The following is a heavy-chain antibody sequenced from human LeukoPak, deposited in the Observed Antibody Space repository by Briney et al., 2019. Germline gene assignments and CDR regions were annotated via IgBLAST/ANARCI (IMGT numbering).Heavy chain of an antibody. J-gene: IGHJ6*02. CDR1: GYTFTCYY. CDR2: INPNSGGT. V-gene: IGHV1-2*02. Sequence: ASVKVSCKASGYTFTCYYMHWVRQAPGQGLEWMGWINPNSGGTNYAQKFQGRVTMTRDTSISTAYMELSRLRSDDTAVYYCARVGGFGEDYYYGMDVWGQGTTVTVSS. CDR3: ARVGGFGEDYYYGMDV. D-gene: IGHD3-10*01.